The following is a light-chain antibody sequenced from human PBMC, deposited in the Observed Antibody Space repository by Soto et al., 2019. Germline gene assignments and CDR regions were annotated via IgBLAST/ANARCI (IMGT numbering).Light chain of an antibody. J-gene: IGKJ4*01. Sequence: DIQMTQSPSSLSASVGDRVTITCRASQSISSYLNWYQQKPGKAPKLLIFAASSLQSGVPSRFSGSGSGTDFAFTISNLQPEDFATHFCQQSFSTPLTFGGGTKVDIK. V-gene: IGKV1-39*01. CDR3: QQSFSTPLT. CDR1: QSISSY. CDR2: AAS.